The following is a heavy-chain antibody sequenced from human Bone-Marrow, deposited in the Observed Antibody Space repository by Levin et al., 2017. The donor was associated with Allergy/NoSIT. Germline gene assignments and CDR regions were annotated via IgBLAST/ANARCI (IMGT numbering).Heavy chain of an antibody. D-gene: IGHD4/OR15-4a*01. J-gene: IGHJ4*02. CDR1: GYTFTSYD. V-gene: IGHV1-8*01. CDR2: MNPNSGNT. CDR3: ARDTNYGIDY. Sequence: GASVKVSCKASGYTFTSYDINWVRQVTGQGLEWMGWMNPNSGNTGYTQKFQGRVTMTRNTSISTAYMEVSSLRSEDAAVYYCARDTNYGIDYWGQGTLVTVSS.